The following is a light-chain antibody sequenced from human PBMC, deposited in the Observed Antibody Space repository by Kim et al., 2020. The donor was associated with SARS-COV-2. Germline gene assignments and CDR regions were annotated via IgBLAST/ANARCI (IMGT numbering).Light chain of an antibody. CDR2: GKN. V-gene: IGLV3-19*01. CDR1: SLRSYY. CDR3: NSRDSSGYV. J-gene: IGLJ1*01. Sequence: SVALGQTVRITCQGSSLRSYYASWYQQKPGQAPVLVIYGKNNRPSGIPDRFSGSSSGNTASLTITGAQAEDEADYYCNSRDSSGYVFGTGTKVT.